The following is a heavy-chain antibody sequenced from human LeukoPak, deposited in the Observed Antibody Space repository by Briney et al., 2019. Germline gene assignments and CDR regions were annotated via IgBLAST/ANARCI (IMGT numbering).Heavy chain of an antibody. V-gene: IGHV3-74*01. Sequence: KSGGSLRLSCAASGFIFSSYWMHWVRQAPGKGLVWVSRINSDGSSTSYADSVKGRFTISRDNAKNTLYLQMNSLRAEDTAVYYCARSAMVRGAYYYYYMGVWGKGTTVTISS. D-gene: IGHD3-10*01. CDR2: INSDGSST. CDR3: ARSAMVRGAYYYYYMGV. CDR1: GFIFSSYW. J-gene: IGHJ6*03.